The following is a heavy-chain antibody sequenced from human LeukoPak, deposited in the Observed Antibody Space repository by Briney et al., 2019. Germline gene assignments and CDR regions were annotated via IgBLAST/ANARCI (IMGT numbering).Heavy chain of an antibody. CDR3: ARKQRYYYDSSGYSAYFDY. CDR2: INHSGST. V-gene: IGHV4-34*01. J-gene: IGHJ4*02. CDR1: GGSFSGYY. D-gene: IGHD3-22*01. Sequence: SETLSLTCAVYGGSFSGYYWSWIRQPPGKGLEWIGEINHSGSTNYNPSLKSRVTISVDTSKNQFSVKLSSVTAADTAVYYCARKQRYYYDSSGYSAYFDYWGQGTLVTVSS.